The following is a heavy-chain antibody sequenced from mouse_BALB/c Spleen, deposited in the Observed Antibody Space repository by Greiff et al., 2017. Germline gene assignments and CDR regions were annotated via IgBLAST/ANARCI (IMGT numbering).Heavy chain of an antibody. Sequence: EVQLQESGPGLVKPSQSLSLTCSVTGYSITSGYYWNWIRQFPGNKLEWMGYISYDGSNNYNPSLKNRISITRDTSKNQFFLKLNSVTTEDTATYYCAREAISWFAYWGQGTLVTVSA. V-gene: IGHV3-6*02. CDR2: ISYDGSN. D-gene: IGHD1-2*01. CDR1: GYSITSGYY. J-gene: IGHJ3*01. CDR3: AREAISWFAY.